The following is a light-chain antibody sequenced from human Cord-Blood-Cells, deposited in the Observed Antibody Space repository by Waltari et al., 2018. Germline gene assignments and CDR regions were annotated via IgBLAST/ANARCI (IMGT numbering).Light chain of an antibody. CDR2: GAS. CDR3: SSYAGSNNCG. Sequence: QSALTQTPSASGSPGQSVTISCTGNSSDVRGYNYVSWYQQQPGKAPNLMIYGASKRASCVRDRFYGSRSGNTASLPVSGLQAEDVADYYCSSYAGSNNCGFGGGTKLTVL. V-gene: IGLV2-8*01. CDR1: SSDVRGYNY. J-gene: IGLJ2*01.